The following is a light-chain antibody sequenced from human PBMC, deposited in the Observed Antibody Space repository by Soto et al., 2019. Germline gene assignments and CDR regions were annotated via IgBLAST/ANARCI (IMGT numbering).Light chain of an antibody. J-gene: IGLJ1*01. CDR3: SSYSNTTPLYV. CDR1: SRDVGGYNY. V-gene: IGLV2-14*03. Sequence: ALTQPASVSGSPGQSITISCTGTSRDVGGYNYVSWYQKNPGKAPKLMVYNVFNRPSGVSDRFSGSKSGNTASLTISGLQAEDEADYYCSSYSNTTPLYVFGTGTKVTVL. CDR2: NVF.